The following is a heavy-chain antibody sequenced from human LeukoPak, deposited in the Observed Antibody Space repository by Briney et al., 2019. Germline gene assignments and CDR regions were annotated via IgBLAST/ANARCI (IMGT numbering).Heavy chain of an antibody. J-gene: IGHJ4*02. CDR3: AKDPALSIAVAGNSDY. CDR2: IRYDGSNK. D-gene: IGHD6-19*01. CDR1: GFTFSSYG. V-gene: IGHV3-30*02. Sequence: GGSLRLSCAASGFTFSSYGMHWVRQAPGKGLELVAFIRYDGSNKYYADSVKGRFTISRDNSKNTLYLQMNSLRAEDTAVYYCAKDPALSIAVAGNSDYWGQGTLVTVSS.